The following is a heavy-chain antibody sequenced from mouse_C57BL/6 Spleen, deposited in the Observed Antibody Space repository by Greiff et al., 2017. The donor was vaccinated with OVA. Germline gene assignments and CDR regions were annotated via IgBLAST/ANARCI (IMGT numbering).Heavy chain of an antibody. CDR2: LDRNSGGT. CDR3: ASYYGYDEGFAY. D-gene: IGHD2-9*01. V-gene: IGHV1-72*01. J-gene: IGHJ3*01. Sequence: QFQLQQPVAELVKPGASVKLSCKASGYTFTSYWMHWVQQRPGRGLEWIGWLDRNSGGTKYNEKVKSKATLTVDKPTSTAYMQLSSLTSEDSAVYYCASYYGYDEGFAYWGQGTLVTVSA. CDR1: GYTFTSYW.